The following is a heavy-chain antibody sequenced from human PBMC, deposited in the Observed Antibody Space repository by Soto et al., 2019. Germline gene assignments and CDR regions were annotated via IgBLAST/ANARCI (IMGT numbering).Heavy chain of an antibody. CDR3: ARARITMVREVIKYNMDV. V-gene: IGHV4-59*01. Sequence: SETLTLTCTESGGSISTYYWSWIRRPPGKGLEWIGYIYNSGSTHSNPSLQSRVTISVDTSKNQFSLKLSSVTAADTAIYYCARARITMVREVIKYNMDVWGQGTTVTVSS. D-gene: IGHD3-10*01. CDR1: GGSISTYY. J-gene: IGHJ6*02. CDR2: IYNSGST.